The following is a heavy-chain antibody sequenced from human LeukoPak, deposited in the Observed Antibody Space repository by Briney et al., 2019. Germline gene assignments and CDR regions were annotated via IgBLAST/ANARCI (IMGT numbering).Heavy chain of an antibody. CDR3: AKWELHLKAFDI. CDR2: IYYSGST. Sequence: SETLSLTCTVSGGSISSGDYYWRWIRQPPGTGLEWIGYIYYSGSTYYNPSLKSRVTISVDTSKNQFSLKLSSVTAADTAVYYCAKWELHLKAFDIWGQGTMVTVSS. V-gene: IGHV4-30-4*08. CDR1: GGSISSGDYY. D-gene: IGHD1-26*01. J-gene: IGHJ3*02.